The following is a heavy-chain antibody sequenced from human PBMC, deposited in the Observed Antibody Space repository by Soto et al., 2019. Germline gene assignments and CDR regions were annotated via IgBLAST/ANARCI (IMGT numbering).Heavy chain of an antibody. Sequence: GGSLRLSCAASGFTFSTYAMGWVRQVPGKGLEWVSHITGSGNSHYADSVKGRFTISRDNSKNTMYLQVNSLGPEDTAVYYCAKYGGVASRPTYYYGMDAWGQGTTVTVSS. CDR2: ITGSGNS. J-gene: IGHJ6*02. CDR3: AKYGGVASRPTYYYGMDA. V-gene: IGHV3-23*01. D-gene: IGHD6-6*01. CDR1: GFTFSTYA.